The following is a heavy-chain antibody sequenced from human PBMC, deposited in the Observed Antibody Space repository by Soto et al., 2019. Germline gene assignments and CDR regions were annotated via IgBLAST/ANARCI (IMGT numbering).Heavy chain of an antibody. CDR1: GYTFTSYG. D-gene: IGHD3-9*01. V-gene: IGHV1-18*01. Sequence: ASVKVSCKASGYTFTSYGISWVRQAPGQGLEWMGWISAYNGNTNYAQKLQGRVTMTTDTSTSTAYMELRSLRSDDTAVYYCARANYDILTGYPHYYGMDVWGQGTTVTVS. J-gene: IGHJ6*02. CDR2: ISAYNGNT. CDR3: ARANYDILTGYPHYYGMDV.